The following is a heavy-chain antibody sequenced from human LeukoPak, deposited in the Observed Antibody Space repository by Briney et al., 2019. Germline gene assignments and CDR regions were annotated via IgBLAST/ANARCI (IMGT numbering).Heavy chain of an antibody. CDR3: ANHFGNYFDD. Sequence: GGSLRLSCAASGFTFSTYGMSWVRQAPGKGLEWVSGISGRGGSTFYADSDKGRFTISRDNSKNTLYLQINSLRADDTAVYYCANHFGNYFDDWGQGTPVTVSS. CDR1: GFTFSTYG. CDR2: ISGRGGST. V-gene: IGHV3-23*01. D-gene: IGHD3-10*01. J-gene: IGHJ4*02.